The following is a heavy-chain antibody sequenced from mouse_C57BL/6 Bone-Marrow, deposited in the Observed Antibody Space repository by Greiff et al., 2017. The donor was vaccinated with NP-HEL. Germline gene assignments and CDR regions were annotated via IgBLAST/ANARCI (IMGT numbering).Heavy chain of an antibody. CDR3: TRRGYYYGSYWYFDV. CDR2: IDPETGGT. J-gene: IGHJ1*03. D-gene: IGHD1-1*01. CDR1: GYTFTDYE. Sequence: VKLMESGAELVRPGASVTLSCKASGYTFTDYEMHWVKQTPVHGLEWIGAIDPETGGTAYNQKFKGKAILTADKSSSTAYMELRSLTSEDSAVYYCTRRGYYYGSYWYFDVWGTGTTVTVSS. V-gene: IGHV1-15*01.